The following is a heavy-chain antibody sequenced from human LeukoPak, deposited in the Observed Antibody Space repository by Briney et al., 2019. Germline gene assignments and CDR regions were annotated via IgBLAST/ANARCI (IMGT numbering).Heavy chain of an antibody. CDR3: ARDSRGVRGNDAFDI. CDR2: ISSSSSYI. D-gene: IGHD3-10*01. Sequence: GGSLRLSCAASGVMFSGYYMSWIRQAPGKGLEWVSYISSSSSYINYGDSVKGRFTISRDNAKNSLYLEMNSLRAEDTAVYYCARDSRGVRGNDAFDIWGQGTMVTVSS. J-gene: IGHJ3*02. V-gene: IGHV3-11*06. CDR1: GVMFSGYY.